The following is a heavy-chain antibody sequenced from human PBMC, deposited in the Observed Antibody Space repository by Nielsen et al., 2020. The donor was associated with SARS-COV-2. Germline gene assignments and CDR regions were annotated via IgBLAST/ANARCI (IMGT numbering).Heavy chain of an antibody. CDR3: AREPYYYDSSGPDYYYYGMDV. CDR1: GGSISSSNW. J-gene: IGHJ6*02. D-gene: IGHD3-22*01. CDR2: IYHSGST. Sequence: SETLSLTCAVSGGSISSSNWWSWVRQPPGKGLEWIGEIYHSGSTNYNPSLKSRVTISVDKSKNQFSLKLSSVTAADTAVYYCAREPYYYDSSGPDYYYYGMDVWGQGTTVTVCS. V-gene: IGHV4-4*02.